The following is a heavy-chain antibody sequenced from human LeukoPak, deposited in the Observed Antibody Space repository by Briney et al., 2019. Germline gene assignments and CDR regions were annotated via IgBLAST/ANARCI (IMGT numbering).Heavy chain of an antibody. V-gene: IGHV4-39*07. CDR2: IHIGGST. CDR3: ARRGAGKYMDV. J-gene: IGHJ6*03. D-gene: IGHD1-26*01. Sequence: SETLSLTCTVSGGSISSSAYHWGWIRQPPGKGLEWIGSIHIGGSTYYNPSFKSRVTISVDTSKNQFSLELSSVTAADTAVYHCARRGAGKYMDVWGKGTTVTISS. CDR1: GGSISSSAYH.